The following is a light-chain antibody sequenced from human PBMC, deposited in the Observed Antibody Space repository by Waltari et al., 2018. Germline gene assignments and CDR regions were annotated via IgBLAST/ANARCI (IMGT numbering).Light chain of an antibody. V-gene: IGKV4-1*01. CDR1: QSVLYSSNNKHY. CDR2: WAS. Sequence: DIVMTQSLDSLAVSLGERATINCQSSQSVLYSSNNKHYLAWYPQKPGQPPKLLISWASTRESGVPDRFSGSGSGTDFTLTISSLQAEDVAVYYCQQYYSTPPTFGQGTKVEIK. J-gene: IGKJ1*01. CDR3: QQYYSTPPT.